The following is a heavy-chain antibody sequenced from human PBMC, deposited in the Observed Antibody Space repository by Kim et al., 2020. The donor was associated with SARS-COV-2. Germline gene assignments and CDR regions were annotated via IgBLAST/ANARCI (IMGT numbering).Heavy chain of an antibody. CDR3: ARGVYYYDSSGYYFDY. CDR1: GGSISSGGYY. CDR2: IYYSGST. D-gene: IGHD3-22*01. V-gene: IGHV4-31*03. Sequence: SETLSLTCTVSGGSISSGGYYWSWIRQHPGKGLEWIGYIYYSGSTYYNPSLKSRVTISVDTSKNQFSLKLSSVTAADTAVYYCARGVYYYDSSGYYFDYWGQGTLVTVSS. J-gene: IGHJ4*02.